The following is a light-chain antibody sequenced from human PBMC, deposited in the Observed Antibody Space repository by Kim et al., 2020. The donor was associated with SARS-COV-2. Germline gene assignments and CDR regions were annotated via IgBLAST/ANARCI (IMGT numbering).Light chain of an antibody. V-gene: IGLV1-44*01. CDR2: GHN. Sequence: GQTVTISCPGIKSNLGTHKANWYQQLPGTAPKLLVYGHNQRPSGVSDRFSGSTSGTSATLAISGLQPEDEAMYYCSVWDDGLTGPIFGGGTKLTVL. J-gene: IGLJ2*01. CDR1: KSNLGTHK. CDR3: SVWDDGLTGPI.